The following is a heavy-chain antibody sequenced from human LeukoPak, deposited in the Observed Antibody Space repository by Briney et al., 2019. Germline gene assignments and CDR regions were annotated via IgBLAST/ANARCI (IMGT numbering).Heavy chain of an antibody. CDR1: GGSISSSSYY. Sequence: NPSETLSLTCTVSGGSISSSSYYWGWIRQPPGKGLEWIGSIYHSGSTYYNPSLKSRVTIAVETSKNQFSLKLSSVTAADTAVYYCARGGGGQTWIQLCFSWRCAFDIWGQGTMVTVSS. CDR2: IYHSGST. V-gene: IGHV4-39*07. J-gene: IGHJ3*02. D-gene: IGHD5-18*01. CDR3: ARGGGGQTWIQLCFSWRCAFDI.